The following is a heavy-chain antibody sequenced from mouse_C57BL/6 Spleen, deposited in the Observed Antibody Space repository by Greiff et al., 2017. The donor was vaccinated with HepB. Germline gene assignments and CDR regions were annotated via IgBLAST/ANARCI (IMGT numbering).Heavy chain of an antibody. CDR1: GYAFSSSW. D-gene: IGHD2-2*01. J-gene: IGHJ1*03. CDR3: ARWGYDESYWYFDV. V-gene: IGHV1-82*01. CDR2: IYPGDGDT. Sequence: QVQLQQSGPELVKPGASVKISCKASGYAFSSSWMNWVKQRPGKGLEWIGRIYPGDGDTNYNGKFKGKATLTADKSSSTAYMQLSSLTSEDSAVYFCARWGYDESYWYFDVWGTGTTVTVSS.